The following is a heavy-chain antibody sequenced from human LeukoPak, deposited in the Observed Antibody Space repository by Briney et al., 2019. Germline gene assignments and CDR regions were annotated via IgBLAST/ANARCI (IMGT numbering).Heavy chain of an antibody. CDR2: IKEDGSAQ. V-gene: IGHV3-7*03. Sequence: PGGSLRLSCAASGFTFNGYWMSWVRQAPGEGLEWVANIKEDGSAQYYVGSVKGRFTISRDNSNNTLYVQMSSLRAEDTAVYYCAKRGVRGAHPVSPSDYWGQGTLVTVSS. D-gene: IGHD3-10*01. CDR3: AKRGVRGAHPVSPSDY. J-gene: IGHJ4*02. CDR1: GFTFNGYW.